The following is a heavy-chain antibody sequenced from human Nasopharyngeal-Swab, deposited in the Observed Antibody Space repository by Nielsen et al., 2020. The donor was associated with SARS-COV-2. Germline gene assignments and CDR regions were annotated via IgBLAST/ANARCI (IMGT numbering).Heavy chain of an antibody. CDR2: ISGSGGST. J-gene: IGHJ6*02. D-gene: IGHD4/OR15-4a*01. CDR1: GFTVSSYD. CDR3: AKDGGLTTFPYYYYYGMDV. Sequence: ESLKITCAASGFTVSSYDMSWVRQAPGKGLEWVSAISGSGGSTDYADSVEGRFTISRDNSKNTLYLQMNSLRAEDTAVYYCAKDGGLTTFPYYYYYGMDVWGQGTTVTVSS. V-gene: IGHV3-23*01.